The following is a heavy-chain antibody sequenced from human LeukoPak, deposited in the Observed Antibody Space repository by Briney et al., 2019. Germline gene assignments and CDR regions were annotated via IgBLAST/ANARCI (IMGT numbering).Heavy chain of an antibody. CDR2: ISAYNGNT. CDR1: GYTFTSYD. V-gene: IGHV1-18*01. D-gene: IGHD3-16*01. CDR3: ARVRYRLAETYIDY. J-gene: IGHJ4*02. Sequence: ASVKVSCKASGYTFTSYDINWVRQATGQGLEWMGWISAYNGNTNYAQKLQGRVTMTTDTSTSTAYMELRSLRSDDTAVYYCARVRYRLAETYIDYWGQGTLVTVSS.